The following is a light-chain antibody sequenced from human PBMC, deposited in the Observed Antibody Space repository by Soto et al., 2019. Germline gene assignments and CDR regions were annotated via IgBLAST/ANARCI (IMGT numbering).Light chain of an antibody. CDR2: GAS. CDR1: QSAYSSY. J-gene: IGKJ1*01. CDR3: HHYGDTPRT. V-gene: IGKV3-20*01. Sequence: ELVLTQSPGTLSLSPGARAPLSCRSSQSAYSSYLSWYQQKPGQAPRLLIYGASNRATGIPDRFSGSGSGTDSTLTISRLEPEDFAVYYCHHYGDTPRTFGQGTKVDIK.